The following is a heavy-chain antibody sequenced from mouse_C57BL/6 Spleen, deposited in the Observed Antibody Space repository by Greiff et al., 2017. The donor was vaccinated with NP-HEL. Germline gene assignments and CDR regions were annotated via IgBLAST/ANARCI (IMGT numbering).Heavy chain of an antibody. Sequence: VQLQQSGAELVRPGTSVKVSCKASGYAFTNYLIEWVKQRPGQGLEWIGVINPGSGGTNYNEKFKGKETLTADKSSSTAYMQLSSLTSEDSAVYYCARGKGDTLAYWGQGTLVTVSA. CDR2: INPGSGGT. V-gene: IGHV1-54*01. J-gene: IGHJ3*01. CDR3: ARGKGDTLAY. D-gene: IGHD3-3*01. CDR1: GYAFTNYL.